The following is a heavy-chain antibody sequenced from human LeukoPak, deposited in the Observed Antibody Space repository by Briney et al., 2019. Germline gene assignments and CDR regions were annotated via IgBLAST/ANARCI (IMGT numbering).Heavy chain of an antibody. D-gene: IGHD4-17*01. CDR3: SRSTVSLVD. V-gene: IGHV3-74*01. J-gene: IGHJ4*02. Sequence: GGSLRLSCAASGFTFSTYAMYWVPQAPGKGLVWVSHINYDGSSTTYADSVKGRVTISRDIAKNTLYLQMNSLRVEDTAVYYCSRSTVSLVDWGQGTLVTVSS. CDR2: INYDGSST. CDR1: GFTFSTYA.